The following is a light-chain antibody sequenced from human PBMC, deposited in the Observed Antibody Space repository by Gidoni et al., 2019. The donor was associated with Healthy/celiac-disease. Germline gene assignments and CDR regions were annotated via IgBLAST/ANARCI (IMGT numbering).Light chain of an antibody. CDR1: QSISSH. V-gene: IGKV1-39*01. CDR3: QQRYSTPQYT. CDR2: AAS. Sequence: DIQMTQSPSSLSASVGDRVTITRRASQSISSHLIWYQQKPGKAPKRLIYAASSLQSRVLSRCSGSGAGTEVTLTIISLQPEDYATDYCQQRYSTPQYTFGQGTKLEIK. J-gene: IGKJ2*01.